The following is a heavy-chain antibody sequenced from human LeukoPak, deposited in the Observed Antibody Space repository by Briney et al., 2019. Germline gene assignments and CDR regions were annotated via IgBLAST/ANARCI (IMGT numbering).Heavy chain of an antibody. D-gene: IGHD2-2*01. CDR3: ARVTRMVVVVPAANEPSYYYYYVDV. CDR2: ISYDGSNK. CDR1: GFTFSSYA. J-gene: IGHJ6*03. V-gene: IGHV3-30-3*01. Sequence: PGGSLRLSCAASGFTFSSYAMHWVRQAPGKGLEWVAIISYDGSNKYYADSVKGRFTISRDNSKNTLYLQMNSLRAEDTAVYYCARVTRMVVVVPAANEPSYYYYYVDVWGKGTTVTVSS.